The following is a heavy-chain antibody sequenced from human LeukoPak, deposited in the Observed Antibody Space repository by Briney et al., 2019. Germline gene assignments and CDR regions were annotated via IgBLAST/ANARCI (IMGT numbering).Heavy chain of an antibody. CDR1: GFTFSNYS. J-gene: IGHJ5*02. CDR2: ISGNGGST. CDR3: ARLVTGTTVINSGWFDP. Sequence: GGSLRLSCAASGFTFSNYSLTWVRQAPGKGLEWVSGISGNGGSTSYADSVKGRFTISRDNSKNTVYLQMNSLRVEDTAVYYCARLVTGTTVINSGWFDPWGQGTLVTVSS. V-gene: IGHV3-23*01. D-gene: IGHD4-23*01.